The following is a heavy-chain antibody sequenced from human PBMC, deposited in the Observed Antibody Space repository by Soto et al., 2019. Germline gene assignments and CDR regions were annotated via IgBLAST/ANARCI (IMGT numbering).Heavy chain of an antibody. D-gene: IGHD6-19*01. Sequence: SGPTLVNPTQTLTLTCTFSGFSLSTSGVGVGWIRQPPGKALEWLALIYWNDDKRYSPSLKSRLTITKDTSKNQVVLTMTNMDPVDTATYYCANSRGWYDEYYYGMDVWGQGTTVTVSS. V-gene: IGHV2-5*01. CDR3: ANSRGWYDEYYYGMDV. CDR1: GFSLSTSGVG. J-gene: IGHJ6*02. CDR2: IYWNDDK.